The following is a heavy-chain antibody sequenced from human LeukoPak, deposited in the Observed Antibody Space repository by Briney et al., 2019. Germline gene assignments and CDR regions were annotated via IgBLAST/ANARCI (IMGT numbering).Heavy chain of an antibody. J-gene: IGHJ4*02. Sequence: GGSLRLSCVTSGFTFSSYWMTWVRQAPGKGLEWVANINQDGHEKNYVDSVKGRFTISRDNAKNTLYLQMNSLRAEDTAVYYCVRLSRAGDWGQGALVTVSS. CDR2: INQDGHEK. CDR1: GFTFSSYW. CDR3: VRLSRAGD. V-gene: IGHV3-7*02.